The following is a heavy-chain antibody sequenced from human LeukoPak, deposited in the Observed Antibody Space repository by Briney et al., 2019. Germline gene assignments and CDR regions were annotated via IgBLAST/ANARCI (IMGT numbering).Heavy chain of an antibody. D-gene: IGHD3-3*01. V-gene: IGHV4-39*01. Sequence: SETLSLTCTVSGGSISSSSYYWGWIRQPPGKGLEWVGSIYYSGNTYYNPSLKSRVTISVDTSKNQFSLKLTSVTAADTAVYYCARQTGVGLFILPGGQGTLVTVSS. CDR1: GGSISSSSYY. J-gene: IGHJ4*02. CDR2: IYYSGNT. CDR3: ARQTGVGLFILP.